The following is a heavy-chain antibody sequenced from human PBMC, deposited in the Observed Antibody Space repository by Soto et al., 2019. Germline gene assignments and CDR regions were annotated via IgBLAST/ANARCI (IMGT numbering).Heavy chain of an antibody. Sequence: RASVKVSCKASGYTFTNYGITWVRQAPGQGLEWVAWISVHTGDTKYAQKLQGRVTLTTDTFTTTAYMELRGLTSDDTAIYYCARARAEYSSSFSCYFDSWGQGTLVTASS. J-gene: IGHJ4*02. D-gene: IGHD6-6*01. CDR3: ARARAEYSSSFSCYFDS. CDR2: ISVHTGDT. CDR1: GYTFTNYG. V-gene: IGHV1-18*01.